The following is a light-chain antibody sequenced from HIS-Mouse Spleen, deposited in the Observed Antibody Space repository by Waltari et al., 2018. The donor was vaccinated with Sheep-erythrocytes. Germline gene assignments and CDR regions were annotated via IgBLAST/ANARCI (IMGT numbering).Light chain of an antibody. CDR2: DVI. V-gene: IGLV2-11*01. CDR3: CSYAGSYNHV. CDR1: SSDVGGYNY. Sequence: QSALTQPRQVSGAPGQSVTIPCTGTSSDVGGYNYVPRYQQHQGKAPKLMIYDVIKRPSGVPDRFSGSKSGNTSSLTISGLQAEDEADYYCCSYAGSYNHVFATGTKVTVL. J-gene: IGLJ1*01.